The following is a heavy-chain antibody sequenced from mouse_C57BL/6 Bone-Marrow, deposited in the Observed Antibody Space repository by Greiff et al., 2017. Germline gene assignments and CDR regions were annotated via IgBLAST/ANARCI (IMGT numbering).Heavy chain of an antibody. CDR1: GYTFTSYW. J-gene: IGHJ1*03. V-gene: IGHV1-55*01. Sequence: VKLQESGAELVKPGASVKMSCKASGYTFTSYWITWVKQRPGQGLEWIGDIYPGSGSTNYNEKFKSKATLTVDTSSSTAYMQLSSLTSEDSAVYYCARWDYDAYWYFDVWGTGTTVTVSS. CDR3: ARWDYDAYWYFDV. CDR2: IYPGSGST. D-gene: IGHD2-4*01.